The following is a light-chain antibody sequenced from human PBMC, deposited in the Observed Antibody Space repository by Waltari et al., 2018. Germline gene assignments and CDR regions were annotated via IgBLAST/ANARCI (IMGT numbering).Light chain of an antibody. Sequence: EIVLTQSTGTLSLSPGDRATLSCRASPSVSSNYLAWDKQRPGQAPRLLIHGSSSRATGIPDRFSGSGSGTDFTLTISRLEPEDFAVYYCQQYGRSWNTFGQGTKLEIK. V-gene: IGKV3-20*01. J-gene: IGKJ2*01. CDR2: GSS. CDR3: QQYGRSWNT. CDR1: PSVSSNY.